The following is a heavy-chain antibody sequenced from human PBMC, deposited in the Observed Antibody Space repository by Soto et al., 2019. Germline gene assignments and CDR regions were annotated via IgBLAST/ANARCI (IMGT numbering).Heavy chain of an antibody. D-gene: IGHD3-10*01. Sequence: QVHLVESGGGLVKPGGSLRLSCAASGFTFSDYYMTWIRQAPGKGLEWVSYISSGGSSIYYADSVKGRFTISRDNAKNSLYLQMNSLRAKDTAMYYCASLAIGTIIRGAPDFWGQGTLVTVSS. V-gene: IGHV3-11*01. J-gene: IGHJ4*02. CDR1: GFTFSDYY. CDR3: ASLAIGTIIRGAPDF. CDR2: ISSGGSSI.